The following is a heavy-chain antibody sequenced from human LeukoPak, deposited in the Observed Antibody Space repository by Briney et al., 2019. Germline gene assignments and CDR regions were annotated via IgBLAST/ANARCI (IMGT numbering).Heavy chain of an antibody. J-gene: IGHJ4*02. CDR1: GYTFSSYH. CDR3: ARGLGYCSTTTCYGELPGDY. Sequence: GASVKVSCKASGYTFSSYHISWVRQAPGQGLEWMGQVSGHNGNAQYAENLQGRVTMTTDTSTTTAYMELRSLRSDDTAVYYCARGLGYCSTTTCYGELPGDYWSQGTLVTVSS. CDR2: VSGHNGNA. V-gene: IGHV1-18*01. D-gene: IGHD2-2*01.